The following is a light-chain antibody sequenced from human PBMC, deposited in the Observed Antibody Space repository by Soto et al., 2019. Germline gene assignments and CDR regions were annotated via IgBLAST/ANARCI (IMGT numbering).Light chain of an antibody. J-gene: IGKJ5*01. CDR3: QQRSKWPPIT. CDR1: QSVSSS. V-gene: IGKV3-11*01. Sequence: EIVLTQSPATLSLSPGERATLSCRASQSVSSSLAWYQQKPGQAPRLLIYDASNMATGIPARFSGSGSGTVFTLTISIVSPEDFGVYYCQQRSKWPPITFGEGTRLEIK. CDR2: DAS.